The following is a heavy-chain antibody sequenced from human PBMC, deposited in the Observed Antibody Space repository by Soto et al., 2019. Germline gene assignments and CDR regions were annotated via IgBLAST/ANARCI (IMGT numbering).Heavy chain of an antibody. Sequence: ASVKVSCKASGYTFSDYYIHWVRQAPGQGLEWMGWINPNSGGTKYAPKFQGGVTMTRDTSITTAYMELSRLRSGDTAVYYCARGPATAKPEGVDFWGQGTGGTVSS. CDR1: GYTFSDYY. CDR2: INPNSGGT. D-gene: IGHD1-1*01. CDR3: ARGPATAKPEGVDF. V-gene: IGHV1-2*02. J-gene: IGHJ4*02.